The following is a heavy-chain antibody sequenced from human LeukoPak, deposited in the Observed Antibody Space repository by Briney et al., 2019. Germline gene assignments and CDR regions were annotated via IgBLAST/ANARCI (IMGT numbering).Heavy chain of an antibody. CDR1: VGSFSGYY. CDR3: ARLTMSSSWYLRYYFDY. J-gene: IGHJ4*02. D-gene: IGHD6-13*01. V-gene: IGHV4-34*01. CDR2: INHSGST. Sequence: PPGSPSVTSALSVGSFSGYYWSWIRHTPGKGLEWVAEINHSGSTNYNPYLKSRVSISVGTSKNQFSLKQSSVTAADTAVYYYARLTMSSSWYLRYYFDYWGQGTLVTVSS.